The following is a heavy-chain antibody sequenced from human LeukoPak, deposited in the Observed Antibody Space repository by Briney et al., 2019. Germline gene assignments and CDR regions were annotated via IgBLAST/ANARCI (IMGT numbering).Heavy chain of an antibody. CDR2: IRSKANSYAT. V-gene: IGHV3-73*01. J-gene: IGHJ4*02. CDR1: GFTFSGSA. D-gene: IGHD4-17*01. Sequence: GGSLRLSCAASGFTFSGSAMHWVRQASGKGLEWVGRIRSKANSYATAYAASVKGKFTISRDDSKNTAYLQMNSLKTEDTAVYYCTRRGGDAEYWGQGTLVTVSS. CDR3: TRRGGDAEY.